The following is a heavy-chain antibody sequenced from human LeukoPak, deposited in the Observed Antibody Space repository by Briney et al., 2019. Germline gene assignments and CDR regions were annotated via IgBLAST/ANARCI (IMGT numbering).Heavy chain of an antibody. V-gene: IGHV3-9*01. CDR1: GFIFGDYA. CDR2: MTSNSDSI. CDR3: AKNRLNIVVVPAAITLDY. Sequence: PGRSLGLSCAASGFIFGDYAMHWVRQTPGKGLEWVSGMTSNSDSIGYADSVKGRFTISRDNSKNTLYLQMNSLRAEDTAVYYCAKNRLNIVVVPAAITLDYWGQGTLVTVSS. D-gene: IGHD2-2*01. J-gene: IGHJ4*02.